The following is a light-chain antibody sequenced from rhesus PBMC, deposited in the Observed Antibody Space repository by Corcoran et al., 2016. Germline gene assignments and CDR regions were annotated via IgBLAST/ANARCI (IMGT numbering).Light chain of an antibody. CDR3: QQDYGTPFT. J-gene: IGKJ3*01. CDR1: ENVNNY. V-gene: IGKV1-74*01. CDR2: KAS. Sequence: DIQVTQSPSYLSASVGDRVTITCRASENVNNYLNWYQQKPGKAPKLLISKASTLLSGVPSRVSGSGSGTYSTFTNSSLRPGAVASYYCQQDYGTPFTFGPGTKLDI.